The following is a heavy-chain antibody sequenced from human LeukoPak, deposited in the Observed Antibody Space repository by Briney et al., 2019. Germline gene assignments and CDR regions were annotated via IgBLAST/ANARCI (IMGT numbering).Heavy chain of an antibody. V-gene: IGHV3-30*02. D-gene: IGHD3-16*01. J-gene: IGHJ4*02. CDR1: GFTFSSYG. Sequence: GGSLRLSCAASGFTFSSYGMHWVRQAPGKGLEWVAFIRYDGSNKYYADSVKGRFTISRDNSKNTLYLQMNSLRAEDTAVYYSAKGGYDYVWGKFDYWGQGTLVTVSS. CDR3: AKGGYDYVWGKFDY. CDR2: IRYDGSNK.